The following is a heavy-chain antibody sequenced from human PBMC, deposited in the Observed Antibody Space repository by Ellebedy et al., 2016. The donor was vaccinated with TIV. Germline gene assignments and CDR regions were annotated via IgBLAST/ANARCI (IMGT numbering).Heavy chain of an antibody. J-gene: IGHJ4*02. CDR1: GGTFSSYA. Sequence: SVKVSCXASGGTFSSYAISWVRQAPGQGLEWMGGIIPIFGTANYAQKFQGRVTITRDTSASTAYMELSSLRSEDTAVYYCARIRYSYAVDYWGQGTLVTVSS. CDR3: ARIRYSYAVDY. D-gene: IGHD5-18*01. V-gene: IGHV1-69*05. CDR2: IIPIFGTA.